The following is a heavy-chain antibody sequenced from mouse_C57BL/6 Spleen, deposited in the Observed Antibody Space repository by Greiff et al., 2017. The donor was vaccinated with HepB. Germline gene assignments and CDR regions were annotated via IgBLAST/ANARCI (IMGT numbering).Heavy chain of an antibody. D-gene: IGHD2-1*01. CDR2: ISSGSSTI. CDR3: ARPLYYGNYSWFAY. J-gene: IGHJ3*01. Sequence: EVQGVESGGGLVKPGGSLKLSCAASGFTFSDYGMHWVRQAPEKGLEWVAYISSGSSTIYYADTVKGRFTISRDNAKNTLFLQMTSLRSEDTAMYYCARPLYYGNYSWFAYWGQGTLVTVSA. V-gene: IGHV5-17*01. CDR1: GFTFSDYG.